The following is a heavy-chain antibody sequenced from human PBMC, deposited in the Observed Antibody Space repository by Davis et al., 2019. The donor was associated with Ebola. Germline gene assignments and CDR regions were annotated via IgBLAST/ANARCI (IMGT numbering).Heavy chain of an antibody. Sequence: HTGGSLRLSCAASGFTFSSYWMHWVRHAPGKGLVWVSRINSDGSSTSYADSVKGRFTISRDNAKNTLYLQMNSLRAEDTAVYYCARDQEYYDFWSGYYYYYGMDVWGQGTTVTVSS. V-gene: IGHV3-74*01. CDR3: ARDQEYYDFWSGYYYYYGMDV. CDR2: INSDGSST. D-gene: IGHD3-3*01. J-gene: IGHJ6*02. CDR1: GFTFSSYW.